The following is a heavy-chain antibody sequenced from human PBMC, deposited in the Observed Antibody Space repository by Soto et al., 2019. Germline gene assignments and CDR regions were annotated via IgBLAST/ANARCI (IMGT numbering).Heavy chain of an antibody. D-gene: IGHD6-19*01. V-gene: IGHV2-5*01. CDR1: GFSLSTSGLG. Sequence: QITLKESGPTLVRPTQTLTLTCTFSGFSLSTSGLGVGWIRQPPGKALEWLALIYWTDDKRYSPSLKARLTITKDSSKNQVVLTMTNMDPVDTATYYCAHRPSGWYLCDYWGQGTLVTVSS. CDR3: AHRPSGWYLCDY. CDR2: IYWTDDK. J-gene: IGHJ4*02.